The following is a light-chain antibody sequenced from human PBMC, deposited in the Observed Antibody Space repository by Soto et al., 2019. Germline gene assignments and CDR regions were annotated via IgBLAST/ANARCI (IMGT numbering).Light chain of an antibody. V-gene: IGLV2-14*01. Sequence: QSALTQPASVSGSPGQSITISCTGTSSDVGYYDYVSWYQHHPGKAPKLIIYEVSDRPSGISYRFSGSKSGNTASLTISGLRAEDEADYYCSSYSTSSTTVVFGGGTKLTVL. CDR1: SSDVGYYDY. J-gene: IGLJ2*01. CDR3: SSYSTSSTTVV. CDR2: EVS.